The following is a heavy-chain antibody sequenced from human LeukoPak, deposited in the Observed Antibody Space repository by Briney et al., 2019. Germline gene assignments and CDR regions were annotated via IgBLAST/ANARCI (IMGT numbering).Heavy chain of an antibody. CDR3: ASAHWALLSFDY. Sequence: SETLSLTCSVSNGSISSFYWSWIRQPPGKGPEWIGYISDSGSTNYNPSLKSRVTLSVDTSKNQFSLKLSSVTAADTAVYYCASAHWALLSFDYWGQGTLVTVSS. D-gene: IGHD1-26*01. CDR2: ISDSGST. J-gene: IGHJ4*02. V-gene: IGHV4-59*08. CDR1: NGSISSFY.